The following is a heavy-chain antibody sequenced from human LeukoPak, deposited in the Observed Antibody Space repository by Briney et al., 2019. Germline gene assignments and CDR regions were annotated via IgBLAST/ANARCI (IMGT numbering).Heavy chain of an antibody. CDR3: VKALLKYAYFDAFDI. CDR2: TNSNGGNT. CDR1: GFTFSSYA. D-gene: IGHD2-21*01. Sequence: GGSLRLSCSASGFTFSSYAMHWVRQAPGKGLEYVSPTNSNGGNTYYADSVKGRFTISRDNSKNTLYLQMSRLRPEDTAVYYCVKALLKYAYFDAFDIWGQGTMVTVSS. J-gene: IGHJ3*02. V-gene: IGHV3-64D*06.